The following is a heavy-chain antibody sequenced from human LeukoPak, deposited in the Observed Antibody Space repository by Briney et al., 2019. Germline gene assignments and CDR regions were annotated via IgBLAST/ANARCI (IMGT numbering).Heavy chain of an antibody. J-gene: IGHJ6*02. V-gene: IGHV4-4*02. CDR1: GGSISSSNW. CDR2: IYHSGST. CDR3: ARRYSNYVLDYYYYYGMDV. Sequence: WESLSLTCAVSGGSISSSNWWSWVRQPPGKGLEWIGEIYHSGSTNYNPSLKSRVTISVDKSKNQFSLKLSSVTAADTAVYYCARRYSNYVLDYYYYYGMDVWGQGTTVTVSS. D-gene: IGHD4-11*01.